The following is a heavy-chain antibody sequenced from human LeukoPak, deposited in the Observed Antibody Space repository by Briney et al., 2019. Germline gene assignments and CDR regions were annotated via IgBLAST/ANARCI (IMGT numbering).Heavy chain of an antibody. Sequence: GGSLRLSCAASGFTFSSYWMSWVRQAPGKGLEWVANIKQDGSEKYYVDSVKGRFTISRDNAKNSLYLQMNSLRAEDTAVYYCARDGEDGSLVSVGLRPVDGFDYWGQGTLVTVSS. D-gene: IGHD1-26*01. V-gene: IGHV3-7*01. CDR2: IKQDGSEK. J-gene: IGHJ4*02. CDR1: GFTFSSYW. CDR3: ARDGEDGSLVSVGLRPVDGFDY.